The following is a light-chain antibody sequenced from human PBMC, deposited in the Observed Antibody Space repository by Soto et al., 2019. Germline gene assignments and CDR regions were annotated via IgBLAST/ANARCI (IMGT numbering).Light chain of an antibody. CDR1: QTISSW. Sequence: DIQMTQSHSTLSGSVGDRVTITCRARQTISSWLAWYQQKPGKAPKLLIYKASTLKSGVPSRFSGSGSGTECTLTISSLQPDDFATYYGEHYNSYSEACGQGTKVELK. J-gene: IGKJ1*01. V-gene: IGKV1-5*03. CDR3: EHYNSYSEA. CDR2: KAS.